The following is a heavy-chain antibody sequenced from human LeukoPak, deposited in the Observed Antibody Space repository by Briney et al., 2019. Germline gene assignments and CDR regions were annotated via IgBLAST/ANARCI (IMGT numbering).Heavy chain of an antibody. CDR2: IKPGNGDT. Sequence: ASVKVSCKTSGYTFINYVVHWVRQAPGQRLEWMGWIKPGNGDTKYSQKFQGRVTITSDTSANTGYLELRSLTSEDTAVYYCVRDLLSDSDTYYDYWGQGTLVAVSS. CDR1: GYTFINYV. CDR3: VRDLLSDSDTYYDY. V-gene: IGHV1-3*01. D-gene: IGHD3-3*01. J-gene: IGHJ4*02.